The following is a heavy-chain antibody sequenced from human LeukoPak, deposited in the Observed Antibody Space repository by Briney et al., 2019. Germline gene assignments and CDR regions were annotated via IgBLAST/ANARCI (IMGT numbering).Heavy chain of an antibody. Sequence: SETLSLTCTVSGGSISSYYWSWIRQPPGKGLEWIGYIYYSGSTNYNPSLKSRVTISVDTSKDQFSLKLSSVTAADTAVYYCARRWGTDDAFDIWGQGTMVTVSS. CDR2: IYYSGST. V-gene: IGHV4-59*08. J-gene: IGHJ3*02. CDR1: GGSISSYY. CDR3: ARRWGTDDAFDI. D-gene: IGHD2-8*02.